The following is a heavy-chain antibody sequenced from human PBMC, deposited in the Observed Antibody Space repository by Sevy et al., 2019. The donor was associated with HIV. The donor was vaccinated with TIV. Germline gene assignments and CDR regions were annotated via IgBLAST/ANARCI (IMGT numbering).Heavy chain of an antibody. CDR2: INPNSRGT. J-gene: IGHJ4*02. CDR3: ARESHCSSTSCYPNFDY. D-gene: IGHD2-2*01. V-gene: IGHV1-2*06. CDR1: GYTFTVYY. Sequence: ASVKVSCKPSGYTFTVYYIHWVRQAPGQGLEWMGRINPNSRGTNYAQRFQGRVTMTRDTSISTAYMELSRLRSDDTAVYYCARESHCSSTSCYPNFDYWGQGTLVTVSS.